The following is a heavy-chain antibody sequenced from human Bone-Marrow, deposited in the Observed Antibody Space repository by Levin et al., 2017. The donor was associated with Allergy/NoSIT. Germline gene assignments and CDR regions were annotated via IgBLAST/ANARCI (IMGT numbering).Heavy chain of an antibody. D-gene: IGHD6-13*01. CDR1: GFSFSTYW. CDR2: INSDGSST. CDR3: APWPGYQVDV. V-gene: IGHV3-74*01. J-gene: IGHJ6*04. Sequence: GESLKISCAASGFSFSTYWMHWVRQAPGKGLVWVSRINSDGSSTNYADSVKGRFTISRDNAKNTLYLQMNSLRVEDTAVYYRAPWPGYQVDVWGKGTTVTVSS.